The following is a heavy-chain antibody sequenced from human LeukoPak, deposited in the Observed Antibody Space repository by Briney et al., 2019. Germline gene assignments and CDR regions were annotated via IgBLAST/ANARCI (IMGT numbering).Heavy chain of an antibody. CDR1: GYTFTSYG. CDR2: ISAKKGNT. CDR3: ARRGHPLGYFDY. V-gene: IGHV1-18*01. D-gene: IGHD1-26*01. Sequence: ASVKVSCKASGYTFTSYGISWVRQAPGQGLEWMGWISAKKGNTNYAQKLQGRVTMTTDTSTSTAYMELRSLRSDDTAVYYCARRGHPLGYFDYWGQGTLVTVSS. J-gene: IGHJ4*02.